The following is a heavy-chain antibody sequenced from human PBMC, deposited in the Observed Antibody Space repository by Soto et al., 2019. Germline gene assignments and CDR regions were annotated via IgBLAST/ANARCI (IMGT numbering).Heavy chain of an antibody. CDR1: GGSISSYY. V-gene: IGHV4-4*07. CDR3: ARGTVLRFLDSYGMDV. CDR2: IYTSGST. Sequence: SETLSLTCTVSGGSISSYYWSWIRQPAGKGLEWIGRIYTSGSTNYNPSLKSRVTMSVDTSKNQFSLKLSSVTVADTAVYYCARGTVLRFLDSYGMDVWGQGTTVTVSS. J-gene: IGHJ6*02. D-gene: IGHD3-3*01.